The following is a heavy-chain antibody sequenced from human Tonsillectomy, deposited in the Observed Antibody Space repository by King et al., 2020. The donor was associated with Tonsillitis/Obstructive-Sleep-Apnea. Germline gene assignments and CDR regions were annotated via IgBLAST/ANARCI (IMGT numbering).Heavy chain of an antibody. D-gene: IGHD6-19*01. J-gene: IGHJ4*02. CDR2: IKQDGSEK. Sequence: VQLVESGGGLVQRGGSLRLSCAASGFTFSNYWMSWVRQAPGKGLEWLANIKQDGSEKYFVDSVKGRFTISRDNAKNSLYLQMNSLRAEDTAVYYCARSRLAVTHTGVSFRYWGQGTLVTVSS. V-gene: IGHV3-7*04. CDR3: ARSRLAVTHTGVSFRY. CDR1: GFTFSNYW.